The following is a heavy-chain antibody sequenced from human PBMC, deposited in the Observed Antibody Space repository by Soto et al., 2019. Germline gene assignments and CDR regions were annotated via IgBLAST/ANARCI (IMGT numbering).Heavy chain of an antibody. CDR2: SFYTGST. CDR1: DGSISSYY. D-gene: IGHD5-12*01. CDR3: AKSRDGYNLNAIDD. Sequence: QVQRQVLGPGLVKPSATLSLTCTVSDGSISSYYWSWIRQPPGKGLDWLGYSFYTGSTNHNPSLKSRVTISLDMSTNQFSLRLSSVTAADTATYYCAKSRDGYNLNAIDDWGQGFLVTVSS. V-gene: IGHV4-59*01. J-gene: IGHJ4*02.